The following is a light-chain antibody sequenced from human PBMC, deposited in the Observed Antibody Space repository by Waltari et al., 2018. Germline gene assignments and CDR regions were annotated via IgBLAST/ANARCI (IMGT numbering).Light chain of an antibody. V-gene: IGLV4-69*01. J-gene: IGLJ3*02. CDR1: SGHSSTV. CDR2: VNSDGSH. CDR3: QTGGHGTWV. Sequence: QLVLTQSPSASASLGASVKLTCTLSSGHSSTVIHWLQQQPEKGPRYLMKVNSDGSHSKGDEIPDRFSGSSSGAERYLTISSLQSEDEADYYCQTGGHGTWVFGGGTKLTVL.